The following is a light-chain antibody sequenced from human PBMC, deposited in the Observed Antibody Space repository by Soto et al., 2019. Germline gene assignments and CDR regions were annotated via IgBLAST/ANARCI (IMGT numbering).Light chain of an antibody. Sequence: SYELTQPPSVSVAPGKTARISCGGNDIGSKSVHWYQQKPGQAPVLVISYGGDRPSGIPERFSGSISGNTASLTISRVEAGDEADYFCQVWDIASDHLWVFGGGTKVTVL. V-gene: IGLV3-21*04. CDR3: QVWDIASDHLWV. CDR1: DIGSKS. J-gene: IGLJ3*02. CDR2: YGG.